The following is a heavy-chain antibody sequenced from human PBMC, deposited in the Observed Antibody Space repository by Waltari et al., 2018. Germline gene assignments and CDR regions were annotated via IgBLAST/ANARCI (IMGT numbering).Heavy chain of an antibody. CDR3: AKYNRSSGWYPLDAFDI. Sequence: EVQLVQSGAEVKKPGESLKISCKGSGYSFTSYWIGWVRQMPGKGLEWMGIIYPGDPDTRYSRAVQGQVTISADKSISTAYRQWSSLKASDTAMYYCAKYNRSSGWYPLDAFDIWGQGTMVTVSS. J-gene: IGHJ3*02. CDR2: IYPGDPDT. CDR1: GYSFTSYW. D-gene: IGHD6-19*01. V-gene: IGHV5-51*03.